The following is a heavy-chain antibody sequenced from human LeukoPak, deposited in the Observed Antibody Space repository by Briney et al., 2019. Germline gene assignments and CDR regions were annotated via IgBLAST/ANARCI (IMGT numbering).Heavy chain of an antibody. J-gene: IGHJ4*02. D-gene: IGHD3-10*01. Sequence: GGSLRLSCAASGFTFSNYAMSWVRQAPGKGLEWVSSISGSGGNTYCAESVKGRFTISRDNSKNTLYLQMNSLRAEDTAVYYCAKGITMVRGVISSESNFDYWGQGTLVTVSS. CDR2: ISGSGGNT. CDR3: AKGITMVRGVISSESNFDY. CDR1: GFTFSNYA. V-gene: IGHV3-23*01.